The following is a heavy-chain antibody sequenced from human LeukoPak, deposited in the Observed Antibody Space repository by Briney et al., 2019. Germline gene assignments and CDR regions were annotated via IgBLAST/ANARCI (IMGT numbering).Heavy chain of an antibody. Sequence: GASVKVSCKASGYTFTGYYMHWVRQAPGQGLEWMGWINPNSGGTNYEQKFQGRVTMIRDTSSSTAYMELRRLRSDDTAVYYCARGAGATRSFYYYGMDVWGQGTTVTVSS. J-gene: IGHJ6*02. CDR3: ARGAGATRSFYYYGMDV. V-gene: IGHV1-2*02. CDR2: INPNSGGT. D-gene: IGHD1-26*01. CDR1: GYTFTGYY.